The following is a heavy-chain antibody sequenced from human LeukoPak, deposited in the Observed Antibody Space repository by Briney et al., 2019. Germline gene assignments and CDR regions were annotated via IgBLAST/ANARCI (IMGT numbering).Heavy chain of an antibody. CDR2: TYYSGST. D-gene: IGHD5-12*01. Sequence: SETLSLTCTVSGGSISSYYWSWIRQPPGKGPEWIGYTYYSGSTNYNPSLKSRVTISVDTSKNQFSLKLSSVTAADTAVYYCARVRSGYDRYFDYWGQGTLVTVSS. CDR3: ARVRSGYDRYFDY. J-gene: IGHJ4*02. CDR1: GGSISSYY. V-gene: IGHV4-59*12.